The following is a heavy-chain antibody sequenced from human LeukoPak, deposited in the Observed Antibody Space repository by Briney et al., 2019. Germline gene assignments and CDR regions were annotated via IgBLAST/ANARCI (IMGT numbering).Heavy chain of an antibody. CDR3: ARERAKYSSSWYFGY. D-gene: IGHD6-13*01. J-gene: IGHJ4*02. V-gene: IGHV3-30*04. CDR2: ISYDGSNK. Sequence: GSLRLSCAASGFTFSSYAMHWVRQAPGKGLEWVAVISYDGSNKYYADSVKGRFTISRDNSKNTLYLQMNSLRAEDTAVYYCARERAKYSSSWYFGYWGQGTLVTVSS. CDR1: GFTFSSYA.